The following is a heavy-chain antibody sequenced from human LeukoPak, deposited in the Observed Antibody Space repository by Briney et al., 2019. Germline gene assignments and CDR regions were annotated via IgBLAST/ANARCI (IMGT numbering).Heavy chain of an antibody. J-gene: IGHJ4*02. CDR3: ARGLTGGDPV. CDR2: ISYDGSNK. CDR1: GFTFSRYG. D-gene: IGHD7-27*01. Sequence: GGSLRLSCAAPGFTFSRYGMHWVRQAPGKGLEWVAVISYDGSNKYYEDSGKVRFTIARDNSKNTLYLQMNSLRAEDTAVYYCARGLTGGDPVWGQGTLVTVSS. V-gene: IGHV3-30*03.